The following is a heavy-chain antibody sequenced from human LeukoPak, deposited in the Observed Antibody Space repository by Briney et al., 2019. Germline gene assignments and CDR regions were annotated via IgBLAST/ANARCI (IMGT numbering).Heavy chain of an antibody. CDR3: AKPHFDY. CDR2: INSDGSST. V-gene: IGHV3-74*01. Sequence: GGSLRLSCAASGFTFSSYWMHWVRHAPGKGLVWVSRINSDGSSTRYADSVKGRFTISRDNSKNTLYLQINTLRAEDTAVYYCAKPHFDYWGQGALVTVSS. CDR1: GFTFSSYW. J-gene: IGHJ4*02.